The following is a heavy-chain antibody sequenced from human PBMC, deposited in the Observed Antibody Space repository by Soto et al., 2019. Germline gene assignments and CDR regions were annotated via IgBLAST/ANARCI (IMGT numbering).Heavy chain of an antibody. CDR2: IKSKTDGGTT. V-gene: IGHV3-15*01. CDR1: GFTFSNAW. D-gene: IGHD3-3*01. J-gene: IGHJ3*02. CDR3: QRYYYFIRGVAFDI. Sequence: PGGSLRLSCAASGFTFSNAWTSWVRQAPGKGLEGVGRIKSKTDGGTTDYAAPVKGRFTISRDDSKNTRYLQMNSLKTEDTAVYYCQRYYYFIRGVAFDIWGQGTMVTVSS.